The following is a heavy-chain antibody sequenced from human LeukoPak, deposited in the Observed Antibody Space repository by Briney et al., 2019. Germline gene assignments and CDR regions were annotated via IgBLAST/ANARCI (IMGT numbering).Heavy chain of an antibody. CDR1: GGTFRSYA. CDR3: ARDPDEAHCSSTSCRRAWFDP. J-gene: IGHJ5*02. Sequence: SVKVSCKASGGTFRSYAISWVRQAPGQGLEWMGRIIPIFGTANYAQKFQGRVTITADKSTSTAYMELSSLRSEDTAVYYCARDPDEAHCSSTSCRRAWFDPWGQGTLVTVSS. V-gene: IGHV1-69*06. CDR2: IIPIFGTA. D-gene: IGHD2-2*01.